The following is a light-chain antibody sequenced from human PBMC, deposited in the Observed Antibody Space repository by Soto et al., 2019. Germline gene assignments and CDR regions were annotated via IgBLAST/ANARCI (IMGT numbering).Light chain of an antibody. Sequence: DIVLTKSPATLSLTPGERATLSCRASQRVGSSYLAWYQQNPGQAPRLLIYGASNRATGIPDKFSGSGSGTDFTLTISRLEPEDFAVYYCQQYGTSPRTFGQGTKVDIK. CDR3: QQYGTSPRT. CDR2: GAS. J-gene: IGKJ1*01. CDR1: QRVGSSY. V-gene: IGKV3-20*01.